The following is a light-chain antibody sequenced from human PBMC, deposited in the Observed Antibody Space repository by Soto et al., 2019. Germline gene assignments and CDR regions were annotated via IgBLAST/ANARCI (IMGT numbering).Light chain of an antibody. J-gene: IGLJ1*01. Sequence: QSALTQPASVSGSPEQSLTISRTGTTRDIGYSDYVSWYQQYPGKAPILLLYGATIRPSGFYNRFSGSKSGSPASLTISGLRDVDEADYYCSSYTTSYFYFFGSGTKVTGL. CDR1: TRDIGYSDY. V-gene: IGLV2-14*01. CDR2: GAT. CDR3: SSYTTSYFYF.